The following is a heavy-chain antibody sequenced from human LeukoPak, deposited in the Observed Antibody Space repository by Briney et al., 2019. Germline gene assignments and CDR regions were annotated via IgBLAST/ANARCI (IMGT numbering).Heavy chain of an antibody. CDR3: AKDREIDLGGYYQSFDY. V-gene: IGHV3-21*04. CDR1: GFTFSSYS. CDR2: ISSSSSYI. J-gene: IGHJ4*02. Sequence: PGGSLRLSCAASGFTFSSYSMNWVRQAPGKGLEWVSSISSSSSYIYYADSVKGRFTISRDNSKNTLYLQMNSLRAEDTAVYYCAKDREIDLGGYYQSFDYWGQGTLVTVSS. D-gene: IGHD3-22*01.